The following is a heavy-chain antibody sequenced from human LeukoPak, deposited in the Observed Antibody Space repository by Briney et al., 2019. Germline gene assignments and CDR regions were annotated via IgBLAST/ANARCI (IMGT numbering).Heavy chain of an antibody. CDR1: GFTFSSYA. Sequence: GGSLRLSCAASGFTFSSYAMHWVRQAPGKGLEWVAVISYDGSNKYYADSVKGRFTISRDNSKNTLYLQMNSLRAEDTAVYYCARGFINLDAIGWRWYQLLSYFDYWGQGTLVTVSS. CDR2: ISYDGSNK. V-gene: IGHV3-30-3*01. J-gene: IGHJ4*02. D-gene: IGHD2-2*01. CDR3: ARGFINLDAIGWRWYQLLSYFDY.